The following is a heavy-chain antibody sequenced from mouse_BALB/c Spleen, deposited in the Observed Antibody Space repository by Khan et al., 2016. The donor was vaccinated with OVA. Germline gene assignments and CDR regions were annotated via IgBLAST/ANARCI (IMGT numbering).Heavy chain of an antibody. Sequence: EVQLQESGPGLVKPSQSLSLTCTVTGYSITSDYAWHWIRQFPGNKLGWMGYISSSGSTNYNPALKSPISITRDTSKNQFFLQLNSVTTEDTATYYCARDGSRYNYAMDYWGQGTSVTVSS. D-gene: IGHD2-3*01. CDR2: ISSSGST. J-gene: IGHJ4*01. V-gene: IGHV3-2*02. CDR1: GYSITSDYA. CDR3: ARDGSRYNYAMDY.